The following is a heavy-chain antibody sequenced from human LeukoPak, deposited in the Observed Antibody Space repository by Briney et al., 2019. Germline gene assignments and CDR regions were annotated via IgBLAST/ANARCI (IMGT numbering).Heavy chain of an antibody. J-gene: IGHJ4*02. D-gene: IGHD4-17*01. CDR2: IKEDGSDK. V-gene: IGHV3-7*03. Sequence: GGSLRLSCAASGFTFSNYWMTWVRQAPGKGLEWVANIKEDGSDKHYVDSVKGRFTISRDNAKNTLYLQMNSLRAEDTAVYYCAKDRGYGDPTAFDYWGQGTLVTVSS. CDR1: GFTFSNYW. CDR3: AKDRGYGDPTAFDY.